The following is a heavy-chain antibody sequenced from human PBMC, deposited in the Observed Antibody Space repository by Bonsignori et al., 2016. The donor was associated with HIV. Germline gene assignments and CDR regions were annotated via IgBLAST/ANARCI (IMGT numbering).Heavy chain of an antibody. V-gene: IGHV4-34*01. Sequence: GSLRLSCAVYGGSFSGYYWSWIRQPPGKGLEWIGEINHSGSTNYNPSLKSRVTISVDTSKNQFSLKLNSVTAADTALYYCARGGDALFDYWGQGTLVTVSS. CDR1: GGSFSGYY. CDR2: INHSGST. J-gene: IGHJ4*02. CDR3: ARGGDALFDY. D-gene: IGHD2-21*02.